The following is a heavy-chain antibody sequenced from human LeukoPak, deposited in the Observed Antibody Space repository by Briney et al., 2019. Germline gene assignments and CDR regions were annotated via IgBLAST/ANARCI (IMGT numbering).Heavy chain of an antibody. V-gene: IGHV4-61*01. J-gene: IGHJ4*02. CDR1: GGSASSGSYY. D-gene: IGHD3-16*01. Sequence: SETLSLTCTVSGGSASSGSYYWSWIRQPPGKGLEWIGYISYSGSTNYNPSLKSRVTISADTSKNQFSLKLSSVTAEDTAVYYCARGGQLWPRDDYWGQGTLVTVSS. CDR3: ARGGQLWPRDDY. CDR2: ISYSGST.